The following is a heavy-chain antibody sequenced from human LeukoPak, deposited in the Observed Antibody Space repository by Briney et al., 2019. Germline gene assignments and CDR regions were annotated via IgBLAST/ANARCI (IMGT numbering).Heavy chain of an antibody. CDR3: ARESSHYGMDV. D-gene: IGHD2-2*01. CDR1: GGSISSYY. V-gene: IGHV4-59*01. CDR2: IYYSGST. Sequence: SETLSLTCTVSGGSISSYYWSWIRQPPGKGLEWIGYIYYSGSTNYNPSLKSRVTTSVDTSKNQFSLKLSSVTAADTAVYYCARESSHYGMDVWGQGTTVTVSS. J-gene: IGHJ6*02.